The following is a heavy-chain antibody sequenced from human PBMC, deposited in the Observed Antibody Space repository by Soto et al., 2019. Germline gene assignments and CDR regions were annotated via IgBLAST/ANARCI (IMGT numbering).Heavy chain of an antibody. V-gene: IGHV1-18*04. D-gene: IGHD2-15*01. J-gene: IGHJ5*02. Sequence: AFVKFSCKASGYTFTSYGIICVRQAPGQGLEWMGWISAYNGNTNYAQKLQGRVTMTTDTSTSTAYMELRSLRSDDTAVYYCARVYCSGGSCYQNWFDPWGQGTLVTVSS. CDR3: ARVYCSGGSCYQNWFDP. CDR1: GYTFTSYG. CDR2: ISAYNGNT.